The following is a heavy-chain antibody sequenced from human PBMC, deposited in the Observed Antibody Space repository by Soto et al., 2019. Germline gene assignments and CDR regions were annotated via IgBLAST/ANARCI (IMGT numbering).Heavy chain of an antibody. J-gene: IGHJ3*02. V-gene: IGHV4-39*01. CDR1: GGSISSSSYY. CDR3: AKGTNLGFGAFDI. CDR2: IYYSGST. Sequence: SETLSLTCTVSGGSISSSSYYWGWIRQPPGKGLEWIGSIYYSGSTYYNPSLKSRVTISVDTSKNQFSLKLSPGTAADTAVYYCAKGTNLGFGAFDIWGQGTMVTVSS. D-gene: IGHD2-8*01.